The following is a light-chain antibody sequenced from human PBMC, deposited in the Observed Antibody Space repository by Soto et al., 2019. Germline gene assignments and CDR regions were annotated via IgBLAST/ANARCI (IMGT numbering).Light chain of an antibody. CDR3: CSYASSSTYWV. CDR2: DDS. CDR1: SSDAGSYNF. V-gene: IGLV2-23*01. Sequence: QSALTQPASVSGSPGQSITISCTGTSSDAGSYNFVSWYQQHPGKAPKVMIYDDSKWPSGVSNRFSGSKSGNTASLTISGLQAEDEADYYCCSYASSSTYWVFGGGTKLPVL. J-gene: IGLJ3*02.